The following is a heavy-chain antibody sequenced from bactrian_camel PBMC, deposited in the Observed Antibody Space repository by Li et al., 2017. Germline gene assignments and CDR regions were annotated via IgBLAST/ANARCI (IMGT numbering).Heavy chain of an antibody. D-gene: IGHD1*01. J-gene: IGHJ4*01. CDR2: INTDGNT. V-gene: IGHV3S10*01. CDR1: GFAFDKHG. Sequence: VQLVESGGGLVQPGGSLRLSCVASGFAFDKHGMSWVRRPPGNELEYVATINTDGNTHYRTTVEGRFTISRDNAKNTVYLQLYDLRTEDTAMYYCSNGMDRDHWRTPGPGTQVTVS.